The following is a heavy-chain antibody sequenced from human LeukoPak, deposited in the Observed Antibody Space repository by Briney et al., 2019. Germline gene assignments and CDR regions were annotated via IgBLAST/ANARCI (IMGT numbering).Heavy chain of an antibody. D-gene: IGHD2-21*01. J-gene: IGHJ5*02. Sequence: GSLRLSCAAAGFTFSSYSMNWVRQDAGNGRGWVSSPSSSSSYIYYADSVKGRFTISRDNAKNSLYLQMNSLRAEDTAVYYCARADRSVIPNMEWFDPWGQGTLVTVSS. CDR1: GFTFSSYS. CDR2: PSSSSSYI. V-gene: IGHV3-21*01. CDR3: ARADRSVIPNMEWFDP.